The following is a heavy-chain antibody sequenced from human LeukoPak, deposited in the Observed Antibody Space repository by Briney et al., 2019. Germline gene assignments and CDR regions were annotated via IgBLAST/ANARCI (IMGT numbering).Heavy chain of an antibody. D-gene: IGHD6-19*01. CDR3: ARVTGWLVQE. CDR1: GYSFTSYW. Sequence: GESLKISCKGSGYSFTSYWIGWVRQAPGKGLEWVSAISGSGGSTYYADSVKGRFTISRDNSKNTLYLQMNSLRAEDTAVYYCARVTGWLVQEWGQGTLVTVSS. CDR2: ISGSGGST. J-gene: IGHJ4*02. V-gene: IGHV3-23*01.